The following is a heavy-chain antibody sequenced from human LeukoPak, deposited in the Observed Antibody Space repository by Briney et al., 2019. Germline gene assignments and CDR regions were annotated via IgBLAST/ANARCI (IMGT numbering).Heavy chain of an antibody. D-gene: IGHD6-19*01. Sequence: PSETLSLTCTVSGGSISSYYWSWIRQPAGKGLEWIGRIYTSGSTNYNPSLKSRVTMSVDTSKNQFSLKLSSVTAADTAVYYCARVGDGQWLVRVLGYYGMDVWGQGTTVTVSS. CDR1: GGSISSYY. V-gene: IGHV4-4*07. CDR2: IYTSGST. J-gene: IGHJ6*02. CDR3: ARVGDGQWLVRVLGYYGMDV.